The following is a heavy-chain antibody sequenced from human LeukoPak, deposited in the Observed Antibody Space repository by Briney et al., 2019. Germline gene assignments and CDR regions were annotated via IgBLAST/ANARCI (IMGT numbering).Heavy chain of an antibody. D-gene: IGHD5-12*01. CDR3: ARETPIVATVTSAFEV. CDR1: KCTFTDYY. Sequence: ASVKVSCKAFKCTFTDYYMHWVRQAPGQGLEWVGWINPKTGVTKYAQNLQGRVTMTTDTSINSAYLELSGLTSDDTAIYYCARETPIVATVTSAFEVWGQGTMVTVSS. V-gene: IGHV1-2*02. J-gene: IGHJ3*01. CDR2: INPKTGVT.